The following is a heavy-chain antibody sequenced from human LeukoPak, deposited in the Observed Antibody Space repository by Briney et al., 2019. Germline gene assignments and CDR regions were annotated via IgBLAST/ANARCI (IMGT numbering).Heavy chain of an antibody. CDR1: GFTFSSYG. V-gene: IGHV3-30*02. CDR3: AKDRCSNGIGCYYYYMDV. J-gene: IGHJ6*03. D-gene: IGHD2-8*01. CDR2: IQYDGSNE. Sequence: GGSLRLSCAASGFTFSSYGMHWVRQAPGKGLEWVAYIQYDGSNEQYADSVKGRFSISRDSSKNILYLQMNSLRAEGTAVYYCAKDRCSNGIGCYYYYMDVWGKGTTVTISS.